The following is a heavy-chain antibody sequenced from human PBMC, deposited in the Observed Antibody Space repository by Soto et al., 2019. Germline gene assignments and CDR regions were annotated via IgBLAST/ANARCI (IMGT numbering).Heavy chain of an antibody. CDR1: GFTFSNYN. J-gene: IGHJ5*02. CDR2: ISSGRGTI. D-gene: IGHD6-13*01. V-gene: IGHV3-48*01. Sequence: GGSLRLSCAASGFTFSNYNMNWVRQAPGKGLQWVSYISSGRGTIYYADSVRGRFTISRDNAKNSLYLQMNSLRAEDTAVYYCARELSSSSWYRWFDPWGQGTLVTVSS. CDR3: ARELSSSSWYRWFDP.